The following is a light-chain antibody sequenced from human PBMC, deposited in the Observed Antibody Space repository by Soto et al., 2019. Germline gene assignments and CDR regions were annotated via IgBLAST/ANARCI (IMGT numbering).Light chain of an antibody. CDR2: EVR. Sequence: QSVLTQPASVSGSPGQSITISCTGTSSDIGGYNYVSWYQQYPGKAPKVIIYEVRNRPSGVSDRFSGSKSGNTASLTISGLHAEDEADYYCNSYTSTGTLVFGGGT. J-gene: IGLJ3*02. V-gene: IGLV2-14*01. CDR3: NSYTSTGTLV. CDR1: SSDIGGYNY.